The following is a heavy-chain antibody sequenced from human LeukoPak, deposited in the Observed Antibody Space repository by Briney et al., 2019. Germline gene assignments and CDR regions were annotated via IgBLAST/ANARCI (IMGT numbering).Heavy chain of an antibody. CDR3: ARDAARVAVETTAFVI. CDR2: INAGNGNT. J-gene: IGHJ3*02. CDR1: GYTFTSYA. V-gene: IGHV1-3*01. Sequence: ASVKVSCKASGYTFTSYAMHWVRQAPGQRLEWMGWINAGNGNTKYSQKFQGRVTITRDTSASTAYMELSSLRSEDTAVYYCARDAARVAVETTAFVIWGQGTMVTVSS. D-gene: IGHD6-19*01.